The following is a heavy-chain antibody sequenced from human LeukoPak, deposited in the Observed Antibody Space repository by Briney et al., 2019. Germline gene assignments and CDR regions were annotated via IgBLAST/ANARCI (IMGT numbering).Heavy chain of an antibody. J-gene: IGHJ5*02. CDR3: ARARRSGRGWFDP. V-gene: IGHV3-7*01. D-gene: IGHD3-10*01. CDR1: GFTFNKYW. Sequence: GGSLRLSCAAYGFTFNKYWMAWVRQAPGKGLEWVANIKQDGSEKYYVDSVKGRFTISRDNAKNSLYLQMNSLRAEDTAVYYCARARRSGRGWFDPWGQGTLVTVSS. CDR2: IKQDGSEK.